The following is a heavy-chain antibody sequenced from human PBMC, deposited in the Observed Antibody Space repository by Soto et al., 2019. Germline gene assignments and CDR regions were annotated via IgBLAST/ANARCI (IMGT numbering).Heavy chain of an antibody. Sequence: QVQLVQSGAEVRKPGYSVKVSCKAPGGTFSTYIISWVRQAPGQGLEWMGRIIPIPDITNYAQKFQGRVTVTADRSTSTAYMELTSLKSEDTAVYYCARDRITTRGDAFDLWGQWTMVTVSS. J-gene: IGHJ3*01. CDR3: ARDRITTRGDAFDL. V-gene: IGHV1-69*08. CDR2: IIPIPDIT. CDR1: GGTFSTYI. D-gene: IGHD3-3*01.